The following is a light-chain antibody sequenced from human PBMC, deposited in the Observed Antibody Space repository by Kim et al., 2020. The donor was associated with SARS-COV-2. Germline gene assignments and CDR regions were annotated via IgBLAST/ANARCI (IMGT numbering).Light chain of an antibody. CDR3: CSYADDTSYVV. J-gene: IGLJ2*01. CDR1: SADIGSHIL. CDR2: EVS. V-gene: IGLV2-23*02. Sequence: QSALTQPASMSGSPGQSITISCTGTSADIGSHILLSWYQQLPGKAPKLIIYEVSKRPSGVSSRFSASKSGNTAFLKISGLRAEDEADYHCCSYADDTSYVVFGGGTQLTVL.